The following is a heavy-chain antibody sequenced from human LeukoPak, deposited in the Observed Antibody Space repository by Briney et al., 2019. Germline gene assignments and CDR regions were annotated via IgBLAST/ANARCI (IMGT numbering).Heavy chain of an antibody. D-gene: IGHD6-19*01. V-gene: IGHV3-30-3*01. CDR3: AREYSSGWYADY. CDR2: ISYDGSNK. Sequence: GRSLRLSCAASGFTFSSYAMHWVRQAPGKGLEWVAVISYDGSNKYYADSVKGRFTISRDNSKNTLYLQMNSLRAEDTAVYYCAREYSSGWYADYWGQETLVTVSS. J-gene: IGHJ4*02. CDR1: GFTFSSYA.